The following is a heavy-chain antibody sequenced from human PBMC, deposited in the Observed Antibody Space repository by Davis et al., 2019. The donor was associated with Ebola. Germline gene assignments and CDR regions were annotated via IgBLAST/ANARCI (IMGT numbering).Heavy chain of an antibody. CDR3: ATGGAMVRRYYYYGMDV. CDR1: GGSISSSNW. Sequence: SETLSLTCAVSGGSISSSNWWSWVRQPPGKGLEWIGEIYHSGSTNYNPSLRSRVTIAVDTSKNQFSLKLSSVTAADTAMYYCATGGAMVRRYYYYGMDVWGQGTTVTVSS. CDR2: IYHSGST. J-gene: IGHJ6*02. V-gene: IGHV4-4*02. D-gene: IGHD5-18*01.